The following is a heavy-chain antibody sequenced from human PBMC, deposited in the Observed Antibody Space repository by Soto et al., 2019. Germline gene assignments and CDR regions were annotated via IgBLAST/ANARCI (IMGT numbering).Heavy chain of an antibody. V-gene: IGHV3-21*01. CDR2: IGVSGSYI. D-gene: IGHD3-16*01. Sequence: EVPLVASGGGLVKPGGSLRLSCAASGFTFTSYNMHWVRQAPGKGLEWVSSIGVSGSYIYYADSVKGRFTISSYNAKNSLYLQMSSLRAEDTAVYYCATLGGDTFGTADVDYWGQGTRVTVSS. J-gene: IGHJ4*02. CDR3: ATLGGDTFGTADVDY. CDR1: GFTFTSYN.